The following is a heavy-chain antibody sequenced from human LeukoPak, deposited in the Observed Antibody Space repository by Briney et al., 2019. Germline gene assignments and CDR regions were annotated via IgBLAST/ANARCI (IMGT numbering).Heavy chain of an antibody. J-gene: IGHJ4*02. CDR3: ARQLSYDFWSSDY. V-gene: IGHV1-2*02. CDR1: GYTFTGYY. CDR2: INPNSGGT. D-gene: IGHD3-3*01. Sequence: ASVKVSCKASGYTFTGYYMHWVRQAPGQGLGWMGWINPNSGGTNYAQKFQGRVTMTRDTSISTAYMELSRLRSDDTAVYYCARQLSYDFWSSDYWGQGTLVTVSS.